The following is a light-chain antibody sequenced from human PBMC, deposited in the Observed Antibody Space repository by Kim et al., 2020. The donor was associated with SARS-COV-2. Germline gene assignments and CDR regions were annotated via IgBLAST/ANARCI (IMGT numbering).Light chain of an antibody. CDR2: VAS. J-gene: IGKJ5*01. CDR1: RSVGNY. Sequence: ASVGDRVTISCRASRSVGNYLNWYQQKPGKAPSLLSFVASTLQSGVPSRFSGSGSGTDFTLTISSLQPEDFATYYCQQTYSIPITFGQGTRLEIK. CDR3: QQTYSIPIT. V-gene: IGKV1-39*01.